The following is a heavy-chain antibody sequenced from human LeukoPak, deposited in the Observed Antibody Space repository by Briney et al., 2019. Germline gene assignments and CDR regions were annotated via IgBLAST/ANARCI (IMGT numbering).Heavy chain of an antibody. Sequence: GGSLRLSCTASGFTFGDYAMSWFRQAPGKGLEWVGFIRIKAYRGATEYAASVKGRFTISRDDSKSVAYLQMDSLKTEDTAVYYCTTEAMITFGGVEFDYWGQGTLVTVSS. V-gene: IGHV3-49*03. CDR3: TTEAMITFGGVEFDY. CDR1: GFTFGDYA. J-gene: IGHJ4*02. D-gene: IGHD3-16*01. CDR2: IRIKAYRGAT.